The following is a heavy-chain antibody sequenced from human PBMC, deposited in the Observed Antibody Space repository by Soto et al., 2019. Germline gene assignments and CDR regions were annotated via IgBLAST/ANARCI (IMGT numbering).Heavy chain of an antibody. CDR2: INGDGGST. V-gene: IGHV3-74*01. CDR1: GFTFSSYW. CDR3: ARGLYLKYCQDY. J-gene: IGHJ4*02. Sequence: EVQLVESGGGLGQTGGSLRLSCAASGFTFSSYWMHWVRQAPGKGVVWVSCINGDGGSTTYADAVKGRFTISRDNAKNTVYLQVDSLRAEDTAVYYCARGLYLKYCQDYWGQGTLVTVSS. D-gene: IGHD2-8*02.